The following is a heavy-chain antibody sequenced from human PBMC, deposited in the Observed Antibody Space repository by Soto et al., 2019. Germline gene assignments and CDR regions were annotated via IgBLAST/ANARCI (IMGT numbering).Heavy chain of an antibody. D-gene: IGHD6-13*01. V-gene: IGHV1-2*02. CDR3: ARDTRISAAGTLDY. J-gene: IGHJ4*02. CDR2: INPNTGGT. Sequence: ASVKVSCKASGYTFTGYYIHWVRQAPGQGLEWMGWINPNTGGTNYAQKFQGRVTMTRDTSISTAYMELSRLRSDDTALYYCARDTRISAAGTLDYWGQGTLVTVSS. CDR1: GYTFTGYY.